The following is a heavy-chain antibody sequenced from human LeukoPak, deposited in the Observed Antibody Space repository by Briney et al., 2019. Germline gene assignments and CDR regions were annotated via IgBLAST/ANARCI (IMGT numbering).Heavy chain of an antibody. D-gene: IGHD3-22*01. CDR2: IYSSGST. J-gene: IGHJ6*03. Sequence: SETLSLTCAVSGGSINYYYWSRIRQPPGKGLEYIGYIYSSGSTNYNPSLKSRVTISVDTSKNQFSLKLSSVTAADTAVYYCARDSRYSDTTGYYYSHYYMDVWGKGTTVTVSS. V-gene: IGHV4-59*01. CDR1: GGSINYYY. CDR3: ARDSRYSDTTGYYYSHYYMDV.